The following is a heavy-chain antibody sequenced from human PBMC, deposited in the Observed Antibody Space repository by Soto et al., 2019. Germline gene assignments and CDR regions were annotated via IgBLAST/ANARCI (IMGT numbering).Heavy chain of an antibody. CDR3: VKDGTWHDIVVVVAATDSFDI. CDR2: ISSNGVST. CDR1: VFTFSNYA. D-gene: IGHD2-15*01. V-gene: IGHV3-64D*06. J-gene: IGHJ3*02. Sequence: HPWGALRVCCSSSVFTFSNYAMDWVRQAPGKGLEYVSAISSNGVSTYYAYSVKGRFTISRDNSKNTLYLQMSSLRAEDTAVYYCVKDGTWHDIVVVVAATDSFDIWGQGTMVTVSS.